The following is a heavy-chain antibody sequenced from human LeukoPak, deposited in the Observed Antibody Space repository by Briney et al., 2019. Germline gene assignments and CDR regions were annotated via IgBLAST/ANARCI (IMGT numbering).Heavy chain of an antibody. Sequence: GGSLRLSCAASGFTFSSYAMHWVRQAPGKGLEYVSAISSNGGSTYYANSVKGRFTISRDNSKNTLYLQMGSLRAEDMAVYYCARDGGGGNWNPYYYYYYMDVWGKGTTVTVSS. CDR3: ARDGGGGNWNPYYYYYYMDV. J-gene: IGHJ6*03. D-gene: IGHD1-1*01. V-gene: IGHV3-64*01. CDR1: GFTFSSYA. CDR2: ISSNGGST.